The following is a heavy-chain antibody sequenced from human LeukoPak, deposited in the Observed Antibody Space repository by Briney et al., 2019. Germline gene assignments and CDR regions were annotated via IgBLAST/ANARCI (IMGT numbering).Heavy chain of an antibody. Sequence: GESLEISCKGSGYSFNTYWIGWVRQMPGKGLEWMGIIYPGDSDTRYSPSFQGQVTISADKSISTAYLQWSSLKASDTAMYYCASFIAVAGYYDAFDIWGQGTMVTVSS. CDR3: ASFIAVAGYYDAFDI. V-gene: IGHV5-51*01. D-gene: IGHD6-19*01. J-gene: IGHJ3*02. CDR2: IYPGDSDT. CDR1: GYSFNTYW.